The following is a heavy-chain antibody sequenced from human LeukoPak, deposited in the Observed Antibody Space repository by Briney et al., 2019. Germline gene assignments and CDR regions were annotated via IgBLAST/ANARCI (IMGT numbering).Heavy chain of an antibody. CDR3: ARGYRGRTFGGVIAIRAYNWFDP. CDR2: INHSGST. CDR1: GGSFSGYY. Sequence: SETLSLTCAVYGGSFSGYYWSWIRQPPGKGLEWIGEINHSGSTNYNPSLKSRVTIPVDTSKNQFSLKLSSVTAADTAVYYCARGYRGRTFGGVIAIRAYNWFDPWGQGTLVTVSS. J-gene: IGHJ5*02. D-gene: IGHD3-16*02. V-gene: IGHV4-34*01.